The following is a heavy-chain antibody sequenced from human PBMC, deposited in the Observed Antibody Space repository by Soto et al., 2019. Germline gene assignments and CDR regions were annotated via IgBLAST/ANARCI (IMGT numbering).Heavy chain of an antibody. CDR2: ISSSSSYI. D-gene: IGHD2-2*01. CDR3: AKDLRGVVVPAAMGPHWFDP. CDR1: GFTFSSYS. V-gene: IGHV3-21*04. J-gene: IGHJ5*02. Sequence: GGSLRLSCAASGFTFSSYSMNWVRQAPGKGLEWVSSISSSSSYIYYADSVKGRFTISRDNSKNTLYLQMNSLRAEDTAVYYCAKDLRGVVVPAAMGPHWFDPWGQGTLVTVSS.